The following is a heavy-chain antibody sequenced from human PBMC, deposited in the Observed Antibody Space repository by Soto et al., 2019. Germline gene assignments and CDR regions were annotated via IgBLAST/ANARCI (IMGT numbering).Heavy chain of an antibody. CDR2: ISAYNGNT. V-gene: IGHV1-18*01. D-gene: IGHD4-4*01. Sequence: SVKRCRKSSGYSVTSYGTSWGRQAHGQRLEWSGWISAYNGNTNYVQKLQGRVTMTTDTSTSTAYMELRSLRSDDTAVYYCVREGTTVSWESYYYHYMAVWGNGTTVIVSS. CDR1: GYSVTSYG. CDR3: VREGTTVSWESYYYHYMAV. J-gene: IGHJ6*03.